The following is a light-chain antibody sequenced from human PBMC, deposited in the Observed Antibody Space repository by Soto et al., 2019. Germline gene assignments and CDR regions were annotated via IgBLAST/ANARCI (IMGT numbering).Light chain of an antibody. Sequence: SALTQPASVSGCLGQSITISCTGTTSDVGGYNYVSWYQQHPGKAPILMIYEVTNRPSGVSNRFSGSKSGNTASLTISGLQGDDEADYYCSSYTSSGTLFVFGTGTKVTVL. CDR3: SSYTSSGTLFV. J-gene: IGLJ1*01. V-gene: IGLV2-14*01. CDR1: TSDVGGYNY. CDR2: EVT.